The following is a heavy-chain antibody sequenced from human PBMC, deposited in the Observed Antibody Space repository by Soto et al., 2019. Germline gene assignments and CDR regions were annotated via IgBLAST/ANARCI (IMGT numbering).Heavy chain of an antibody. J-gene: IGHJ4*02. V-gene: IGHV3-48*03. Sequence: EVQLVESGGDLVQPGGSLRLSCAASGFTFSSYEMNWVRQAPGKGLEWVSYISSSGSTIYYADSVKGRFTISRDNAKNSLYLQMNSLRAEDTAVYYCAREYYYDSSGYPLDYWGQGTLVTVSS. D-gene: IGHD3-22*01. CDR1: GFTFSSYE. CDR3: AREYYYDSSGYPLDY. CDR2: ISSSGSTI.